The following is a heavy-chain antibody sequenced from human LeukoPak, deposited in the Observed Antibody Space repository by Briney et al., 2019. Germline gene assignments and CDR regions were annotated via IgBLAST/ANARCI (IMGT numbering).Heavy chain of an antibody. CDR1: GGSISSSSYY. CDR2: INHSGST. CDR3: ARHKSPVPAAALDY. Sequence: KPSETLSLTCTVSGGSISSSSYYWGWIRQPPGKGLEWIGEINHSGSTNYNPSLKSRVTISVDTSKNQFSLKLSSVTAADTAVYYCARHKSPVPAAALDYWGQGTLVTVSS. J-gene: IGHJ4*02. V-gene: IGHV4-39*01. D-gene: IGHD2-2*01.